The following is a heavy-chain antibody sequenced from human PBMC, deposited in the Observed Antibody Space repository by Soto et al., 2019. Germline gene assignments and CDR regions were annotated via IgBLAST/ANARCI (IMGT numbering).Heavy chain of an antibody. CDR1: GFTFSSYG. V-gene: IGHV3-33*01. Sequence: QVQLMESGGGVVQPGRSLGLSCAASGFTFSSYGMHWVRQAPGKGLEWVAVIWYDGSIQYYADSVKGRFTISRDNSKNTLDLQMNSLRAEDTAMYYCARGSENYYSNFDYWGQGTLVTVSS. CDR2: IWYDGSIQ. CDR3: ARGSENYYSNFDY. D-gene: IGHD1-26*01. J-gene: IGHJ4*02.